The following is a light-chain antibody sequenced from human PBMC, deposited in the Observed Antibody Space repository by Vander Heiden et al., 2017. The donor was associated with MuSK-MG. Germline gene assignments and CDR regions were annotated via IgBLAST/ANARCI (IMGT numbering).Light chain of an antibody. CDR3: GQYHSTPLT. Sequence: DIVMTQSPDSLAVPLGERATINCKSSQCVLHSSNNKNFVAWYQQKPRQPPRLLIYWASTRESGVPVRFSGSGSGTDFTHTISSLQAEDVAVYFCGQYHSTPLTFGGGTKVDLK. J-gene: IGKJ4*01. CDR1: QCVLHSSNNKNF. CDR2: WAS. V-gene: IGKV4-1*01.